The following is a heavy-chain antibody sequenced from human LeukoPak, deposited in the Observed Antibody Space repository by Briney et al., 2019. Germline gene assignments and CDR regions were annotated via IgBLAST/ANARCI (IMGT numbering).Heavy chain of an antibody. Sequence: GGSLRLSCAASGFTFNNYAMNWVRQAPGKGLEWVSSISGGGETTYYADSAKGRFTISRDNSQNTLYLQMNSLRAEDTAVYYCARDYADYVGYFFFDYWGQGTLVTVST. CDR2: ISGGGETT. CDR3: ARDYADYVGYFFFDY. V-gene: IGHV3-23*01. J-gene: IGHJ4*02. D-gene: IGHD4-17*01. CDR1: GFTFNNYA.